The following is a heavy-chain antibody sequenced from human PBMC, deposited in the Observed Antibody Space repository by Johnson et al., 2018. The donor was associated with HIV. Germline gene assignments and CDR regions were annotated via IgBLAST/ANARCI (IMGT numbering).Heavy chain of an antibody. J-gene: IGHJ3*01. V-gene: IGHV3-11*01. Sequence: QEQLVESGGGLVKPGGSLRLSCAASGFSFSDYFVSWIRQAPGKGLEWVSYISRGGSSASVIYYADSVMGRFTISRENAKNSVYLQMTSLRQDDTAVYSCYCTDHFGAGSESKGTFDAWGQGTMVTVSS. D-gene: IGHD3-10*01. CDR3: YCTDHFGAGSESKGTFDA. CDR1: GFSFSDYF. CDR2: ISRGGSSASVI.